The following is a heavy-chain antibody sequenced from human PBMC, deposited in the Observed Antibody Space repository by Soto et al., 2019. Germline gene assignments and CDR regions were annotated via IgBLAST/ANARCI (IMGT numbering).Heavy chain of an antibody. CDR2: INTKFGDT. V-gene: IGHV1-2*02. J-gene: IGHJ6*02. D-gene: IGHD3-10*01. CDR1: GYTFTAYY. Sequence: QVQLVQSGAEVKEPGDSVRVSCEASGYTFTAYYIHWVRQAPGQGLEWMGWINTKFGDTTYAQDFQGRVSMTRDMSLSAVYMELSRLPSGETAIYYCARNMDFYYGPGSGNGHGFWGQGTTVTVFS. CDR3: ARNMDFYYGPGSGNGHGF.